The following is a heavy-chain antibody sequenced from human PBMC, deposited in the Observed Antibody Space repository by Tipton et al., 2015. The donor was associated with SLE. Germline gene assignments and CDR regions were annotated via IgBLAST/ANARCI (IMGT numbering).Heavy chain of an antibody. Sequence: GLVKPSETLSLTCAVSGYSISSGHYWGWIRQPPGKGLEWIGSIYHSGSTYYNPSLKSRVTISVDTSKNQFSLKLTSVTAADTAVYYCASRPVVTGEGAGDYWGQGTLVTVSS. D-gene: IGHD2-21*02. J-gene: IGHJ4*02. CDR1: GYSISSGHY. CDR3: ASRPVVTGEGAGDY. CDR2: IYHSGST. V-gene: IGHV4-38-2*01.